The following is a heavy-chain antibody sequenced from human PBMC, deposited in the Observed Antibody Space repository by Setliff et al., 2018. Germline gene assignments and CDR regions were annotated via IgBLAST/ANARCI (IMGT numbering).Heavy chain of an antibody. D-gene: IGHD2-15*01. V-gene: IGHV4-39*01. CDR2: IYYSGST. CDR1: GGSISSSSYY. J-gene: IGHJ6*03. Sequence: SETLSLTCTVSGGSISSSSYYWGWIRQPPGKGLEWIGSIYYSGSTYYNPSLKSRVTISVDTSKNQFSLKLGSVTAADTAVYYCARLAGSGGGLYYYYSYMDVWDKGTTVTVSS. CDR3: ARLAGSGGGLYYYYSYMDV.